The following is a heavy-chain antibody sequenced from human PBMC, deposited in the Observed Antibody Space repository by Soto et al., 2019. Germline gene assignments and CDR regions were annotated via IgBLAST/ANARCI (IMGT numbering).Heavy chain of an antibody. CDR2: IYPGDSDT. D-gene: IGHD3-10*01. CDR3: ARMLFTMVRGAYYYMVV. V-gene: IGHV5-51*01. Sequence: GESLKISCKGSGYSFTSYWIGWVRQMPGKGLEWMGIIYPGDSDTRYSPSFQGQVTISADKSISTAYLQWSSLKASDTAMYYCARMLFTMVRGAYYYMVVWGKGTTVTVSS. J-gene: IGHJ6*03. CDR1: GYSFTSYW.